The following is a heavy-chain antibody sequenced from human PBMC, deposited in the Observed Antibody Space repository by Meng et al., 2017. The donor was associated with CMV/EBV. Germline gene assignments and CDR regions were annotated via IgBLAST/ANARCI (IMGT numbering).Heavy chain of an antibody. J-gene: IGHJ4*02. CDR2: INPSGGST. Sequence: CKASGYTFTSYYMHWVGQAPGQGLEGMGIINPSGGSTSYAQKFQGRVTMTRDTSTSTVYMELSSLRSEDTAVYYCARSVLVYSNYDYWGQGTLVTVSS. V-gene: IGHV1-46*01. CDR3: ARSVLVYSNYDY. CDR1: GYTFTSYY. D-gene: IGHD4-11*01.